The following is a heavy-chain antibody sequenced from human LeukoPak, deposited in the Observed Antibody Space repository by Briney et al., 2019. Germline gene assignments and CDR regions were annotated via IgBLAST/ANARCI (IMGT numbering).Heavy chain of an antibody. CDR1: GFTFSSYA. Sequence: GGSLRLSCAASGFTFSSYAMSWVRQAPGKGLEWVSVISDSGGTTYYADSVKGRFTISRDNSKNTLYLQMNSLRAEDTAVYYCARIVRLDYYDSSGYYPMDWGQGTLVTVSS. V-gene: IGHV3-23*01. CDR3: ARIVRLDYYDSSGYYPMD. D-gene: IGHD3-22*01. CDR2: ISDSGGTT. J-gene: IGHJ4*02.